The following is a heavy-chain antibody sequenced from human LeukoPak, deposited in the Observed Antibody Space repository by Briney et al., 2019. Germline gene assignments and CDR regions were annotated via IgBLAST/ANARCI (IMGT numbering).Heavy chain of an antibody. CDR3: ARDLAYSRLDY. V-gene: IGHV3-53*01. CDR1: GFTVSSNY. CDR2: IYSGGST. J-gene: IGHJ4*02. Sequence: GGSLRLSCAASGFTVSSNYMSWVRQAPGKGLEWVSVIYSGGSTYYADSVKGRFTISRDNSKNTLYLQMNSLRAEDTAVYYCARDLAYSRLDYWGQGMLVTVSS. D-gene: IGHD5-18*01.